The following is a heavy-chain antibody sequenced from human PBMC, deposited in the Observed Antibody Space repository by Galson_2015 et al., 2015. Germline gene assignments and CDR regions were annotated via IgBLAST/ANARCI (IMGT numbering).Heavy chain of an antibody. Sequence: SVKVSCKASGYTFTSYDINWVRQAPGQGLEWMGWISAYNGNTNYAQKLQGRVTMTTDTSTSTAYMELRSLRSDDTAVYYCARDVEIVPAAIYFDYWGQGTLVTVSS. CDR3: ARDVEIVPAAIYFDY. D-gene: IGHD2-2*02. J-gene: IGHJ4*02. CDR1: GYTFTSYD. V-gene: IGHV1-18*01. CDR2: ISAYNGNT.